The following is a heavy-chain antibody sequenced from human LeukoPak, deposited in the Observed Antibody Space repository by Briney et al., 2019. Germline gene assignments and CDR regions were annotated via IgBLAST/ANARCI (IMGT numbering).Heavy chain of an antibody. Sequence: PGGSLRLSCAASGFTFDDYGMSWVRQAPGKGLEWVSGINWNGGSTGYADSVKGRFTISRDNAKTSLYLQMNSLRAEDTALYYCARGRAAAGSYYFDYWGQGTLVTVSS. CDR2: INWNGGST. D-gene: IGHD6-13*01. CDR1: GFTFDDYG. V-gene: IGHV3-20*04. J-gene: IGHJ4*02. CDR3: ARGRAAAGSYYFDY.